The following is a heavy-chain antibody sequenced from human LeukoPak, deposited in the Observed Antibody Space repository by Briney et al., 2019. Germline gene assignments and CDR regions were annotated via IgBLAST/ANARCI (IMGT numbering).Heavy chain of an antibody. CDR3: ARGWWELLGRRGFDY. CDR1: GFTFSSYS. J-gene: IGHJ4*02. Sequence: GGSLRLSCAASGFTFSSYSVNWVRQAPGKGLEWVSYISSSGSSIYYADSVKGRFTISRDNAKNSLYLQMNSLRAEDTAVYYCARGWWELLGRRGFDYWGQGTLVTVSS. V-gene: IGHV3-48*04. CDR2: ISSSGSSI. D-gene: IGHD1-26*01.